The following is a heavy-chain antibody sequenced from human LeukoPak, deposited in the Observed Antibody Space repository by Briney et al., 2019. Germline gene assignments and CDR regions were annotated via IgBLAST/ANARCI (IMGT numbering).Heavy chain of an antibody. J-gene: IGHJ4*02. V-gene: IGHV1-69*04. CDR3: ANVWGSYRYNDY. CDR2: IIPILGIA. Sequence: SVKVSCKASGGTFSSYAISWVRQAPGQGLEWMGRIIPILGIANYAQKFQGRVTITADESTSTAYMELSSLRSEDTAVYYCANVWGSYRYNDYWGQGTLVTVSS. D-gene: IGHD3-16*02. CDR1: GGTFSSYA.